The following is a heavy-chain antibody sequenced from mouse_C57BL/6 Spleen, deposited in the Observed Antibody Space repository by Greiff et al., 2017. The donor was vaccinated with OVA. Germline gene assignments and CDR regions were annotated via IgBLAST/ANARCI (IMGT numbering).Heavy chain of an antibody. CDR3: ARGGYYDYLLAY. CDR2: INPNNGGT. J-gene: IGHJ3*01. V-gene: IGHV1-26*01. Sequence: VQLQQSGPELVKPGASVKISCKASGYTFTDYYMNWVKQSHGKSLEWIGDINPNNGGTSYNQKFKGKATLTVDKSSSTAYMELRSLTSEDSAVYYCARGGYYDYLLAYWGQGTLVTVSA. CDR1: GYTFTDYY. D-gene: IGHD2-4*01.